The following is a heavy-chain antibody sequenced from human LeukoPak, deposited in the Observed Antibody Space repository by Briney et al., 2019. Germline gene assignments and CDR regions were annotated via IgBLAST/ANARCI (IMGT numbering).Heavy chain of an antibody. CDR2: IYPGDSDT. CDR1: GYSFTSYW. Sequence: GGSLKISCQGSGYSFTSYWIGWVRQIQGKGLEWMGIIYPGDSDTRYSPSFQGQVNISADKSISTAYLQWSSLKASDTAMYYCARLCSSGYLSRDDAFDIWGQGTMVTVSS. D-gene: IGHD3-22*01. CDR3: ARLCSSGYLSRDDAFDI. V-gene: IGHV5-51*01. J-gene: IGHJ3*02.